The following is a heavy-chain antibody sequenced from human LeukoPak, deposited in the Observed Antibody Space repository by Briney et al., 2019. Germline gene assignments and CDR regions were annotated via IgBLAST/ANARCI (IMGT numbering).Heavy chain of an antibody. V-gene: IGHV1-69*05. CDR2: IIPIFGTA. D-gene: IGHD4-17*01. CDR1: GGTFSSYA. Sequence: SVKVSCKASGGTFSSYAISWVRQAPGQGLEWMGGIIPIFGTANYAQKFQGRVTITTDESTSTAYMELRSLRSDDTAVYYCARDQNYGDYVFDDAFDIWGQGTMVTVSS. CDR3: ARDQNYGDYVFDDAFDI. J-gene: IGHJ3*02.